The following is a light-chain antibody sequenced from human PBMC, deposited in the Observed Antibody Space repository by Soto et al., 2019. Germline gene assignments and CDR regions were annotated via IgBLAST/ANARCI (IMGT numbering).Light chain of an antibody. CDR2: EVS. V-gene: IGLV2-8*01. CDR1: SSDVGGYNY. CDR3: SSYGGSNNFYV. J-gene: IGLJ1*01. Sequence: QSALTQPPSASGSPGQSVTISCTGTSSDVGGYNYVSWYQQHPGKAPKLMIYEVSKRHSGVPDRFSGSKSGNTASLTVSGLQAEDEADYYCSSYGGSNNFYVFGTGTKVTVL.